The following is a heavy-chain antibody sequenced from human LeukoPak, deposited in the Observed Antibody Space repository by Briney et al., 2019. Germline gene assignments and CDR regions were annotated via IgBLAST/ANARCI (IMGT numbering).Heavy chain of an antibody. CDR3: ARYYCRGISCYTWIDY. D-gene: IGHD2-2*02. Sequence: NPSETLSLTCSVYGGSIASSSHYWAWIRQPPGKRLEWVGSIYYSGTTYYNPSLKSRVTISVDTFKNQFSLNLSSVTAADTALYYCARYYCRGISCYTWIDYWGQGTLVTVSS. V-gene: IGHV4-39*01. CDR1: GGSIASSSHY. CDR2: IYYSGTT. J-gene: IGHJ4*02.